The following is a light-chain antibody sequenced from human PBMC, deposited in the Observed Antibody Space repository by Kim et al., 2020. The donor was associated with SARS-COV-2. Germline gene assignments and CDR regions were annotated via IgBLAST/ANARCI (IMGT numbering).Light chain of an antibody. CDR1: QSVTSTY. J-gene: IGKJ1*01. CDR2: GAS. CDR3: QQYGSSPWT. Sequence: EIVLTQSPGTLSLSPGERATLSCRASQSVTSTYLAWYQQKPGQAPRLLIYGASSRATGIPDRFSGSGSGTEFTLTISRLEPEDLAVYYCQQYGSSPWTFGRGTKVDIK. V-gene: IGKV3-20*01.